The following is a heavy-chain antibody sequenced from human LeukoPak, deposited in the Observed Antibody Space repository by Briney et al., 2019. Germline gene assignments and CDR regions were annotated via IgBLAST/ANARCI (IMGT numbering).Heavy chain of an antibody. V-gene: IGHV3-48*01. D-gene: IGHD1-14*01. CDR1: GFTFSSYS. Sequence: PGGSLTLSCAASGFTFSSYSMSWVRQAQGKGLEWLSYISSSGSTIYYADSVKGRFTISRDSAKNSLYLQMNSLRAEDTAVYYCARPRSGYYFDHWGQGTLVTVSS. CDR3: ARPRSGYYFDH. CDR2: ISSSGSTI. J-gene: IGHJ4*02.